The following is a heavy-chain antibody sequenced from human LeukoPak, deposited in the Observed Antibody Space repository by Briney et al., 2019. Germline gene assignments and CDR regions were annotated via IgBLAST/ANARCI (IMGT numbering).Heavy chain of an antibody. CDR2: IYYSGNT. Sequence: SDTLSLTCAVSGYSISISNWWGWIRQPPGKGLEWIGYIYYSGNTYYNPSLKSRVTVSVDTSKNQFSLKLSSVTAADTAVYYCARASLLWFGELLPLDYWGQGTLVTVSS. CDR1: GYSISISNW. D-gene: IGHD3-10*01. J-gene: IGHJ4*02. V-gene: IGHV4-28*03. CDR3: ARASLLWFGELLPLDY.